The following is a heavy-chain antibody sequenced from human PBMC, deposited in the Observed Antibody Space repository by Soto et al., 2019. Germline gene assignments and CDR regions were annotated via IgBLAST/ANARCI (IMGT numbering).Heavy chain of an antibody. CDR1: GGSISSGSYY. J-gene: IGHJ4*02. Sequence: QVQLQESGPGLVKPSQTLSLTCTVSGGSISSGSYYWSWIRQQPGKGLEWMGYIYYSGSTYYNPSLKSRVTISVDTSKNQFSLKLSSVTAADTAVYYCARGPWSFYYFDYWGQGTLVTVSS. CDR3: ARGPWSFYYFDY. CDR2: IYYSGST. D-gene: IGHD3-10*01. V-gene: IGHV4-31*03.